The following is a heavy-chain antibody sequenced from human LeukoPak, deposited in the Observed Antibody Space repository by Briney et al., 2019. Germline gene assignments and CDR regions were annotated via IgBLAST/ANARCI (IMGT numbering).Heavy chain of an antibody. Sequence: ASVKVSCKASGYTFTSYGISWVRQAPGQGLEWMGWINPNSGGTNYAQKFQGRVTMTRDTSISTVYMELSRLRSDGTAVYYCARDVPAKYYYDSSGYSYWGQGTLVTVSS. J-gene: IGHJ4*01. CDR1: GYTFTSYG. V-gene: IGHV1-2*02. CDR3: ARDVPAKYYYDSSGYSY. D-gene: IGHD3-22*01. CDR2: INPNSGGT.